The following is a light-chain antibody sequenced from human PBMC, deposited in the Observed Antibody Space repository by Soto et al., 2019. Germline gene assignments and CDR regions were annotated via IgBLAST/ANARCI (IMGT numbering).Light chain of an antibody. V-gene: IGKV3-15*01. J-gene: IGKJ1*01. CDR3: PQSNNGPGT. CDR2: GAS. CDR1: QSLNRD. Sequence: RAMPQSTATRAMSPGARATLSCRASQSLNRDLAWYQQKPGQSPRLLIFGASIRATGIPARFSGSGSGTEFTLTIGSLQSEDCALYYCPQSNNGPGTFGQVSKVDIK.